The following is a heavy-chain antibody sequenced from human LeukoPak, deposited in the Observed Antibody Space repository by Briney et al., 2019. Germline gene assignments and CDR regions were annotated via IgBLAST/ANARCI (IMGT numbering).Heavy chain of an antibody. J-gene: IGHJ4*02. CDR2: VSGTGTT. CDR3: AKMQGYFDY. CDR1: GFTFSTYG. V-gene: IGHV3-23*01. Sequence: GGSLRLSCAASGFTFSTYGMSWVRQAPGKGLEWVSAVSGTGTTYYADSVRGRFIISRDNSKNTLYLQMNSLRVEDTAAYYCAKMQGYFDYWGQGTLVTVSS.